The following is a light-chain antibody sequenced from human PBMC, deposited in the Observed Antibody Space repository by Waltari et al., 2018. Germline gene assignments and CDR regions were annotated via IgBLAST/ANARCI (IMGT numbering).Light chain of an antibody. J-gene: IGKJ1*01. CDR1: QRVGKS. CDR3: QHYVRLPVT. V-gene: IGKV3-20*01. Sequence: ELVLTQSPGTLSLSSGEKATLSCWASQRVGKSLAWYQQKPGQAPRLLIYGASTRATGIPYRFSGSGSGTDFSLTISRLEPEDFAVYYCQHYVRLPVTFGQGTKVEI. CDR2: GAS.